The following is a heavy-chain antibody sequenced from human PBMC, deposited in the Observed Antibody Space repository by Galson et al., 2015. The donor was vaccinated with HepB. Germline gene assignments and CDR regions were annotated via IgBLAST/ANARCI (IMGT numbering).Heavy chain of an antibody. CDR3: ARVLYGDYAATGYAFDI. J-gene: IGHJ3*02. CDR2: ISDSSSPI. CDR1: GFTFRSYS. Sequence: SLRLSCAASGFTFRSYSMNWVRQAPGKGLQWVSYISDSSSPIYYADSVKGRFTISRDKAKNSLYLQMNSLRDEDTAVYYCARVLYGDYAATGYAFDIWGQGTMVTVSS. D-gene: IGHD4-17*01. V-gene: IGHV3-48*02.